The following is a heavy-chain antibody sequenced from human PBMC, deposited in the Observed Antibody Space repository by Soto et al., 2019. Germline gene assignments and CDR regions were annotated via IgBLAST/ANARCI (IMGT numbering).Heavy chain of an antibody. J-gene: IGHJ4*02. CDR3: ARGSMYYYDSSGYYVEDY. CDR1: GYTFTSYG. V-gene: IGHV1-18*01. CDR2: ISPYNGNT. D-gene: IGHD3-22*01. Sequence: QVQLVQSGAEVKKPGASVKVSCKASGYTFTSYGISWVRQAPGQGLGWMGGISPYNGNTNYAQKRQGRVTMTTDTSTSTAYMELRSLRSDDTAVYYCARGSMYYYDSSGYYVEDYWGQGTLVTVSS.